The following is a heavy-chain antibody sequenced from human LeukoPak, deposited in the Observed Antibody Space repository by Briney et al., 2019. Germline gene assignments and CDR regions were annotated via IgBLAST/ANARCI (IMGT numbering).Heavy chain of an antibody. CDR3: VRAHSIHNYHYGIDV. D-gene: IGHD3-3*01. Sequence: GGSLRLSCAASGFTFSDFAMHWLRQAPGKGLEYVSTISSNGISPYCANSVKGRFTISRDNSKNTLYLQMGSLRADDTAVYYCVRAHSIHNYHYGIDVWGHGTTVTVSS. V-gene: IGHV3-64*01. CDR1: GFTFSDFA. J-gene: IGHJ6*02. CDR2: ISSNGISP.